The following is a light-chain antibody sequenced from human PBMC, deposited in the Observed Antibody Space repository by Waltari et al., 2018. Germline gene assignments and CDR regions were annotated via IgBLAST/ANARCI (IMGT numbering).Light chain of an antibody. CDR2: GYN. Sequence: SVVTQPPSGFGAPRPRATISCTGSKPHVGAPFNFSLYQLIPGNAPQLLNFGYNARPSGVPDRFAVSRSGASASLDSTGLQAEDEAEYFGQSYDTSLSAPICGGGTKLTVL. CDR1: KPHVGAPFN. CDR3: QSYDTSLSAPI. V-gene: IGLV1-40*03. J-gene: IGLJ2*01.